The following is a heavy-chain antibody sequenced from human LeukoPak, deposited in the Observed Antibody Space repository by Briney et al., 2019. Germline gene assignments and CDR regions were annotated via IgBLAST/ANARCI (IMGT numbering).Heavy chain of an antibody. CDR3: VKCYGYDYYGWMDV. J-gene: IGHJ6*02. CDR1: GCNFNRYD. CDR2: ISGSGGSI. V-gene: IGHV3-23*01. D-gene: IGHD5-12*01. Sequence: GGSLRLTCTASGCNFNRYDRNWVRQAPGKGLEWVSTISGSGGSIDCADSVKGRFTISRDNSKNTLYLQMNSLRAADTAVYYGVKCYGYDYYGWMDVWGQGTTVTVSS.